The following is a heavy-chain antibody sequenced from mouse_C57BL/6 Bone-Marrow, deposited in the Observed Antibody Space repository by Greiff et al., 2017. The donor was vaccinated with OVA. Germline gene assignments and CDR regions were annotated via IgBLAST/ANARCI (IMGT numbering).Heavy chain of an antibody. CDR2: IDPENGDT. Sequence: EVKLMESGAELVRPGASVKLSCTASGFNIKDDYMHWVKQRPEQGLEWIGWIDPENGDTEYASKFQGKATITADTSSNTAYLQLSSLTSEDTAVYYCTKGYYGTWFAYWGQGTLVTVSA. D-gene: IGHD1-1*01. V-gene: IGHV14-4*01. J-gene: IGHJ3*01. CDR1: GFNIKDDY. CDR3: TKGYYGTWFAY.